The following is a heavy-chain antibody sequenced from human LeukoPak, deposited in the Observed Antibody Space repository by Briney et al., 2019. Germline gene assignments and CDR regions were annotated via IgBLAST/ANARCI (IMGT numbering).Heavy chain of an antibody. CDR3: ARYNQGGGSGTPFDY. D-gene: IGHD3-10*01. J-gene: IGHJ4*01. CDR1: DNILNTFY. Sequence: ASVKVSCKAPDNILNTFYMHWMRHAPGQGLEWVGVIDPFSQATHYAQKFQGRVTITRDMSTTTVYMELSSLRSEDAALYYCARYNQGGGSGTPFDYWGQGTLVTVSS. CDR2: IDPFSQAT. V-gene: IGHV1-46*02.